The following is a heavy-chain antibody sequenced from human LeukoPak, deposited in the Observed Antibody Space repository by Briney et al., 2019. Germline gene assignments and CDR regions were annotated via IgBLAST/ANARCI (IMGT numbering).Heavy chain of an antibody. V-gene: IGHV1-8*01. CDR1: GYTFTSYD. J-gene: IGHJ4*02. Sequence: GASVKVSCKASGYTFTSYDINWVRQATGHGLEWMGWMNPNSGNTSYAQKFQGRVTMTRNTSISTAYMELSSLRSEDTAVYYCARVGSSGWFINYYFDYWGQGTLVTVSS. CDR2: MNPNSGNT. CDR3: ARVGSSGWFINYYFDY. D-gene: IGHD6-19*01.